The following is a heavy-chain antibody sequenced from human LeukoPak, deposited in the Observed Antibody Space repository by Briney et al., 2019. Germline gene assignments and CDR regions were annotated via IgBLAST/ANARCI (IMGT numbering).Heavy chain of an antibody. J-gene: IGHJ1*01. V-gene: IGHV3-23*01. CDR1: GFPFSSYA. CDR2: ISDSGGST. Sequence: GGSLRLSCSASGFPFSSYAMHWVRQAPGKGLEYVSAISDSGGSTYYADSVKGRFTISRDNSKNTVYLQMNSLRAEDTAVYWCVKNGALAVDYFHHWGPGTLVTVSS. CDR3: VKNGALAVDYFHH. D-gene: IGHD6-19*01.